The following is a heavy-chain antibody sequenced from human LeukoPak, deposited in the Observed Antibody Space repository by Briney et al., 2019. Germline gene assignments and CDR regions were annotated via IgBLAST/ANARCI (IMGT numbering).Heavy chain of an antibody. CDR2: ILPGLPTP. D-gene: IGHD4/OR15-4a*01. V-gene: IGHV1-69*13. CDR1: GGSFSTYT. CDR3: ARSTNYGDGWFGP. Sequence: ASVKVSCKSSGGSFSTYTISWVRQAPGQRPEWMGGILPGLPTPNYAQKFQGRVTISADEYTRTAYMELNSLRSDGTAMYYCARSTNYGDGWFGPWGQGTLVTVSS. J-gene: IGHJ5*02.